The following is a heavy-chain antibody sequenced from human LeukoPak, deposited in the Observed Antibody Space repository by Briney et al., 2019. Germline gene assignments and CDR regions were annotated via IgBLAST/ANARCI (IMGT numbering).Heavy chain of an antibody. V-gene: IGHV3-53*01. D-gene: IGHD5-18*01. CDR3: ARARGYSYGCDY. CDR1: GFIVSSNY. CDR2: IYSGGST. J-gene: IGHJ4*02. Sequence: PGGSLRLSCAASGFIVSSNYMSWVRQAPGKGLEWVSVIYSGGSTYYADSVKGRFTISRDNSKNTLYLQMNGLRAEDTAVYYCARARGYSYGCDYWGQGTLVTVSS.